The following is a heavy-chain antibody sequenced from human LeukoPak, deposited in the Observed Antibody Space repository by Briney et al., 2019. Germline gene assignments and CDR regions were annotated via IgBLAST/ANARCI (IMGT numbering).Heavy chain of an antibody. J-gene: IGHJ4*02. V-gene: IGHV3-23*01. CDR2: ISGSGGST. Sequence: PGGSLRLSCAASGSTFSSYAMSWVRQAPGKGLEWVSAISGSGGSTYYADSVKGRFTISRDNSKNTLYLQMNSLRAEDTAVYYCAKGSSGTAMVAYYFDYWGRGTLVTVSS. D-gene: IGHD5-18*01. CDR1: GSTFSSYA. CDR3: AKGSSGTAMVAYYFDY.